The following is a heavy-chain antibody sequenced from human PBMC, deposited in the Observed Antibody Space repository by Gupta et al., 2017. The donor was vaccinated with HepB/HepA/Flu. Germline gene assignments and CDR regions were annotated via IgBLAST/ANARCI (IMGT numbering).Heavy chain of an antibody. CDR3: ARLVGATYLGPDYFDY. D-gene: IGHD1-26*01. CDR1: GGSINSGAYY. V-gene: IGHV4-31*03. J-gene: IGHJ4*02. CDR2: ISYSGFT. Sequence: QVQLQESGPGLVKPSQTLSLTCTVSGGSINSGAYYWSWIRQHPGKGLEWIGYISYSGFTFYNPSLRSRVTVSLDTPKNQFSLQLSSVTAADTAVYYCARLVGATYLGPDYFDYWGQGTLVTVSS.